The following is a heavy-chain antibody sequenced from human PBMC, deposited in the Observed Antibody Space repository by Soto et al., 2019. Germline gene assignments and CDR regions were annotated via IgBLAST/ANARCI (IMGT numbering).Heavy chain of an antibody. CDR3: ARDNSSSSDYYYYYGMDV. D-gene: IGHD6-6*01. J-gene: IGHJ6*02. V-gene: IGHV4-31*03. CDR2: IYYSGST. CDR1: GGSISSGGYY. Sequence: LSETLSLTCTVSGGSISSGGYYWSWIRQHPGKGLEWIGYIYYSGSTYYNPSLKSRVTISVDTSKNQFSLKLSSVTAADTAVYYCARDNSSSSDYYYYYGMDVWGQGTTVTVSS.